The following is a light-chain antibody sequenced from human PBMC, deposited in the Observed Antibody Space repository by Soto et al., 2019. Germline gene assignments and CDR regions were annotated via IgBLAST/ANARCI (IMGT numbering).Light chain of an antibody. CDR3: QQYYNWRPR. CDR1: QSISSS. Sequence: ELVMTPSQAKLSVSRWDMAILCLRASQSISSSLAWYQQKPGQPPRLLIYAASTRATGVPARFSGSGSGTEFTLTIRRLQSEYFAVYYCQQYYNWRPRFGQGTKVDIK. V-gene: IGKV3-15*01. CDR2: AAS. J-gene: IGKJ1*01.